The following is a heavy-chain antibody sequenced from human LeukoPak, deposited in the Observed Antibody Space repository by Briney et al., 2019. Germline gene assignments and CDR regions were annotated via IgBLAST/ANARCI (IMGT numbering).Heavy chain of an antibody. CDR3: ATIQSPYGDFSAVYFHH. J-gene: IGHJ1*01. Sequence: PSQTLSLTCTVSGGSISSYYWSWIRQPPRKGMEWIGYIYYSGSTNYNPSLKSRVTISIDTSRNQFSLKLSSVTAADTAVYYCATIQSPYGDFSAVYFHHWGQGTLVTVSS. V-gene: IGHV4-59*01. D-gene: IGHD4-17*01. CDR2: IYYSGST. CDR1: GGSISSYY.